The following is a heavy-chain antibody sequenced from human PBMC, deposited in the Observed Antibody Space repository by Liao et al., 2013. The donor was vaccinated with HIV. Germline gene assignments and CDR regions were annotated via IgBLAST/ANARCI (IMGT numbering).Heavy chain of an antibody. V-gene: IGHV4-59*10. D-gene: IGHD2-15*01. J-gene: IGHJ4*02. Sequence: QVQLQQWGAGLLKSSETLSLTCAAYGGSFSGNYWSWIRQPAGKGLEWIGRIYTSGSTNYNPSLKSRVTISVDTSKNQFSLKLSSVTAADTAVYYCAREDPWSIDYWGQGTLVTVSS. CDR2: IYTSGST. CDR3: AREDPWSIDY. CDR1: GGSFSGNY.